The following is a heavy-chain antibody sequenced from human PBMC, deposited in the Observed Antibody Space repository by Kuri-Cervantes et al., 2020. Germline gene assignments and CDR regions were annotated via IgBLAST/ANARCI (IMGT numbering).Heavy chain of an antibody. J-gene: IGHJ3*02. V-gene: IGHV1-46*01. CDR2: INPSGGST. CDR1: GYTFTSYY. Sequence: ASVKVSCKASGYTFTSYYMHWVRQAPGQGLEWMGIINPSGGSTSYAQKFQGRVTMTRDTSTSTVYMEPSSLRSEDTAVYYCARDLFPPGGGSYRTDAFDIWGQGTMVTVSS. CDR3: ARDLFPPGGGSYRTDAFDI. D-gene: IGHD1-26*01.